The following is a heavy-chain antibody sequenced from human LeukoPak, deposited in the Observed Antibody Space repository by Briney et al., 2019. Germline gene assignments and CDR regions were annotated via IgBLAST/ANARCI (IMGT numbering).Heavy chain of an antibody. J-gene: IGHJ4*02. V-gene: IGHV1-69*04. D-gene: IGHD3-10*01. CDR2: IIPILGIA. CDR3: ARGWFGGKYFDY. CDR1: GGTFSSYA. Sequence: SVKVSCKASGGTFSSYAISWVRQAPGQGLEWMGRIIPILGIANYAQKFQGRVTITADKSTSTAYMELSSLRSEDTAMYYCARGWFGGKYFDYWGQGTLVTVSS.